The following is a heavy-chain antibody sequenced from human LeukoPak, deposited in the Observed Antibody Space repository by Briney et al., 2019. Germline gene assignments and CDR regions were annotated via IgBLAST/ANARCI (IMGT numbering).Heavy chain of an antibody. J-gene: IGHJ4*02. CDR1: GYTLTELS. Sequence: ASVKVSCKVSGYTLTELSMHWVRQAPGKGLEWMGGFDPEDGETIYAQKFQGRVTMTEDTSTDTAYMELSRLRSDDTAVYYCARDGGSTSCIFDYWGQGTLVTVSS. V-gene: IGHV1-24*01. D-gene: IGHD2-2*01. CDR2: FDPEDGET. CDR3: ARDGGSTSCIFDY.